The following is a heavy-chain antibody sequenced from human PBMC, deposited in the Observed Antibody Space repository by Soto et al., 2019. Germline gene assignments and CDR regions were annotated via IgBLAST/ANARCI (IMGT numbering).Heavy chain of an antibody. CDR3: ANYRSRNLYGMDV. J-gene: IGHJ6*02. V-gene: IGHV3-23*01. CDR2: ISGSGGST. D-gene: IGHD3-16*02. Sequence: EVQLLESGGGLIQPGGSLRVSCAASGFAFSRYAMTWVRQAPGKGLEWVSVISGSGGSTYYADSVKGRFTISRDNSKNTLYLQMSSLRAEDTAVYYCANYRSRNLYGMDVWGQGTTVTVSS. CDR1: GFAFSRYA.